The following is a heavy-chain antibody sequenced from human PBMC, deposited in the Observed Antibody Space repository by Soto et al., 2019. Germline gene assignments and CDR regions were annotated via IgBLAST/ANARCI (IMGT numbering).Heavy chain of an antibody. CDR1: GFTFSSYG. D-gene: IGHD2-15*01. CDR2: IWYDGSNK. V-gene: IGHV3-33*01. J-gene: IGHJ6*02. CDR3: ARGPGASSPYYYYGMDG. Sequence: AGGSLRLSCAASGFTFSSYGMHWVRQAPGKGLEWVAVIWYDGSNKYYADSVKGRFTISRDNSKNTLYLQMNSLRAEDTAVYYCARGPGASSPYYYYGMDGWGQGTTVTVSS.